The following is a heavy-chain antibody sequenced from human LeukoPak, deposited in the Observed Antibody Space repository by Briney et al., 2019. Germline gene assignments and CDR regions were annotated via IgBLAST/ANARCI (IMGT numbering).Heavy chain of an antibody. CDR3: AREGGDYGNYDDAFDI. J-gene: IGHJ3*02. V-gene: IGHV3-33*01. CDR1: GFTFSSYG. Sequence: GSLRLSCAASGFTFSSYGMHWVRQAPGKGLEWEAIIWYDGSNKYYADSVKGRFTISRDNSKNTVYLQMNGLRAEDTAVYYCAREGGDYGNYDDAFDIWGQGTMVTVSS. CDR2: IWYDGSNK. D-gene: IGHD4-11*01.